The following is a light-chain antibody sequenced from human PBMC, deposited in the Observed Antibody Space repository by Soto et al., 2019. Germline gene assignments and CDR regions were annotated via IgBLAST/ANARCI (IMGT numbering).Light chain of an antibody. CDR3: QQYGSSPPIT. J-gene: IGKJ4*01. CDR1: QSVFSNY. Sequence: EIVLTQSPGTLSLSPGERATLSCRASQSVFSNYLAWYQQKPGQAPRLLIYGASTRARGIPDRFSGSGSGTDFTLTISRLEPEDFAVYYCQQYGSSPPITFGGGTKVEIK. V-gene: IGKV3-20*01. CDR2: GAS.